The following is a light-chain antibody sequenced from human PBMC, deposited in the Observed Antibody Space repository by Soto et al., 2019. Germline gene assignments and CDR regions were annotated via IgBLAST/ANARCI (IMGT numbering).Light chain of an antibody. CDR2: GAS. CDR3: QQVDKWPPST. J-gene: IGKJ1*01. CDR1: QGIXSR. Sequence: IVVTQSPAALSLSPGERATLPCRASQGIXSRLGWYERKPGQAPRLLIXGASNXXXGXPDRFNGSGYGTKFTLTINSLRSEDSAVYYCQQVDKWPPSTFGHGTKGDIK. V-gene: IGKV3-15*01.